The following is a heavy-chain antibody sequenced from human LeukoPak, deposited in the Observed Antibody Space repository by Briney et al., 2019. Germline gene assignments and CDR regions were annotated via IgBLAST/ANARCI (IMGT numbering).Heavy chain of an antibody. CDR3: ARVDPRYYFDY. Sequence: GGSLRLSCAASGFGFGDYWMSWVRQAPGKGLEWVANIKQDGSEKYYVDSVKGRFTISRDNAKNSLYLQMNSLRAEDTAVYYCARVDPRYYFDYWGQGTLVTVSS. V-gene: IGHV3-7*01. CDR1: GFGFGDYW. CDR2: IKQDGSEK. J-gene: IGHJ4*02.